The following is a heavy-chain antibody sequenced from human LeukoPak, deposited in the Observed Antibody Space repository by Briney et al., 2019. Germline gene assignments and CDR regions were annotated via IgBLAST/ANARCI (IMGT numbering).Heavy chain of an antibody. CDR1: GGSINNVTYY. V-gene: IGHV4-39*07. D-gene: IGHD1-1*01. J-gene: IGHJ4*01. CDR3: ARDTATGSY. Sequence: PPETLSLTCTVSGGSINNVTYYWGWIRQPPGKGLEWIASMYFRGTTYYNPSLKSRVTVSEDTSKNQFSLKLTSVNAADTAIYYCARDTATGSYWGQGTLVIVSS. CDR2: MYFRGTT.